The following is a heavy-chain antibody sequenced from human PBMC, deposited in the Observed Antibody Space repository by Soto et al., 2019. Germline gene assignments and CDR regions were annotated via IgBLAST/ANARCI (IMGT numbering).Heavy chain of an antibody. Sequence: SETLSLTCTVSGASINTDAYYWGWIRQPPAKGLQWIGSLFYTGSTYYNPSLKSRVTISVGTSKNHFSLKMNSVTAADTAVYYCARIRTTNYYDRAASDIWGQGTMVTVSS. CDR3: ARIRTTNYYDRAASDI. V-gene: IGHV4-39*02. CDR2: LFYTGST. J-gene: IGHJ3*02. CDR1: GASINTDAYY. D-gene: IGHD3-3*01.